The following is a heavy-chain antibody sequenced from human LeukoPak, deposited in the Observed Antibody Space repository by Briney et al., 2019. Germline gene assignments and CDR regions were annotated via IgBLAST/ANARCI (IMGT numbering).Heavy chain of an antibody. V-gene: IGHV4-59*01. J-gene: IGHJ4*02. Sequence: SETLSLTCTVSGGSISSYYWSRIRQPPGKGLEWIGYIYYSGSTNYNPSLKSRVTISVDTSKNQFSLKLSSVTAADTAVYYCAREPPYYDFWGGSFDYWGQGTLVTVSS. CDR1: GGSISSYY. D-gene: IGHD3-3*01. CDR2: IYYSGST. CDR3: AREPPYYDFWGGSFDY.